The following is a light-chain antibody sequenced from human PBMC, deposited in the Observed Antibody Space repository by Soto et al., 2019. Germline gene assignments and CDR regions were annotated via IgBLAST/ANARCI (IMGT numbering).Light chain of an antibody. J-gene: IGKJ4*01. CDR2: DVS. CDR3: QQRSNWPLT. Sequence: EIVLTQSPATLSLSPGERAILSCRASQSVSNFLAWYQQKPGQAPRLLIFDVSTRATGVPRRFSGSGSGTDFTLTIIGLEPEDFAIYYCQQRSNWPLTFGGGTKVEIK. V-gene: IGKV3-11*01. CDR1: QSVSNF.